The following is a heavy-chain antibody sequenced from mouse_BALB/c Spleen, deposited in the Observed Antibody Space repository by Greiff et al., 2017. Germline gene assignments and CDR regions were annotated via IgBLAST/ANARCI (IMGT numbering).Heavy chain of an antibody. J-gene: IGHJ4*01. CDR3: ARRITTAPYYAMDY. CDR1: GFTFTSYW. V-gene: IGHV1-7*01. D-gene: IGHD1-2*01. Sequence: QVQLQQSGAELAKPGASVKMSCKASGFTFTSYWMHWVKQRPGQGLEWIGYINPSTGYTEYNQKFMDKATLTADKSSSTAYMQLSSLTSEDSAVYYCARRITTAPYYAMDYWGQGTSVTVSS. CDR2: INPSTGYT.